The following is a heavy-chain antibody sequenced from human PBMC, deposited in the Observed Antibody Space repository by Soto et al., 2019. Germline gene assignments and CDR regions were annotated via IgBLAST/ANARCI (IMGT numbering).Heavy chain of an antibody. J-gene: IGHJ5*02. CDR1: GFTFSSYA. CDR3: AKAPRIKLQLGELYSWFDP. D-gene: IGHD3-16*01. Sequence: PGGSLRLSCAASGFTFSSYAMSWVRQAPGKGLEWVSAISGSGGSTYYADSVKGRFTISRDNSKNTLYLQMNSLRAEDTAVYYCAKAPRIKLQLGELYSWFDPWGQGTLVTVSS. V-gene: IGHV3-23*01. CDR2: ISGSGGST.